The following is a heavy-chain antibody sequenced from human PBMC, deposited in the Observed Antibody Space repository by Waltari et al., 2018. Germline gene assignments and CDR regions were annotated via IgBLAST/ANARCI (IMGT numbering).Heavy chain of an antibody. D-gene: IGHD3-3*01. CDR1: GGTFSSYA. V-gene: IGHV1-69*04. CDR3: ARDLGRGPGVLRFLEWLSSPLDY. CDR2: IMPIFGKA. Sequence: QVQLVQSGAEVKKPGSSVKVSCKASGGTFSSYAISWVRQDPGQGFEWMGRIMPIFGKANYAQKFHGRVTITADKSTSTAYMELSSLRSEDTAVYYCARDLGRGPGVLRFLEWLSSPLDYWGQGTLVTVSS. J-gene: IGHJ4*02.